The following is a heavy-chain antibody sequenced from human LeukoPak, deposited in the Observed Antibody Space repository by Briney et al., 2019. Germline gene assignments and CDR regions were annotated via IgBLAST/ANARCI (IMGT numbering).Heavy chain of an antibody. V-gene: IGHV1-18*01. J-gene: IGHJ5*02. CDR1: GYTFTSYG. CDR2: ISAYNGNT. CDR3: ARGWGQQSSDWFVP. Sequence: GASVKVSCKASGYTFTSYGISWVRQAPGQGLEWMGWISAYNGNTNYAQKLQGRVSMTTDTSTTTAYMELRSLRSDDTAVYYCARGWGQQSSDWFVPWGQGTLVTVSS. D-gene: IGHD7-27*01.